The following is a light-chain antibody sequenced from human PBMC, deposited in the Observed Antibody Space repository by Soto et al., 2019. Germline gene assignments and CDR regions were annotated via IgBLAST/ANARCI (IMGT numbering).Light chain of an antibody. V-gene: IGLV2-14*01. CDR3: CSYTSLSTVV. CDR2: AVS. J-gene: IGLJ2*01. Sequence: QSALTQPASVSGSPGQPITISSTETSSNVGGYNHVSWFQHPPGKAPKLILFAVSNRPSGVSHRFSGSKSGNTASLTISGLQAEDEADYYCCSYTSLSTVVFGGGTKLTVL. CDR1: SSNVGGYNH.